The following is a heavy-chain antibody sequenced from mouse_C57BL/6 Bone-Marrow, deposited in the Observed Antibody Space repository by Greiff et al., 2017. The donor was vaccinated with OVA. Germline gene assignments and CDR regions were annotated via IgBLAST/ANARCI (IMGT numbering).Heavy chain of an antibody. V-gene: IGHV1-52*01. CDR2: IDPSDSET. Sequence: QVQLQQPGAELVRPGSSVKLSCKASGYTFTSYWMHWVKQRPIQGLEWIGNIDPSDSETHYNQKFKDKATLTVDKSSSTAYMQLSSLTSEDSAVYYCARRRYDRYCDVWGTGTTVTVSS. D-gene: IGHD2-3*01. J-gene: IGHJ1*03. CDR1: GYTFTSYW. CDR3: ARRRYDRYCDV.